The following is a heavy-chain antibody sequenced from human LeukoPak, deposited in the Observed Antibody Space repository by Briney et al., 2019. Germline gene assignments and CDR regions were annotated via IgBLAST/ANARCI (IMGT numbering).Heavy chain of an antibody. CDR1: GFTLSSYG. V-gene: IGHV3-33*01. J-gene: IGHJ4*02. CDR3: ARDGPGRVSPDY. D-gene: IGHD6-13*01. Sequence: SLRLSCAASGFTLSSYGMHWVRQAPGKGLEWVAVIWYDGSNKYYADSVKGRFTISRDNSKNTLYLQMNSLRAEDTAVYYCARDGPGRVSPDYWGQGTLVTVSS. CDR2: IWYDGSNK.